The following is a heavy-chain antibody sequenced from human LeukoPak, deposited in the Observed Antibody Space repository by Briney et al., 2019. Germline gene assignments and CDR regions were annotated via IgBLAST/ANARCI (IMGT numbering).Heavy chain of an antibody. J-gene: IGHJ4*02. V-gene: IGHV3-23*01. CDR1: GFTFSSYA. Sequence: GGSLRLSCAASGFTFSSYAMSWVRQAPGKGLEWVSGISGSGGSTYYADSVKGRFTISRDNSKNTLYLRMNSLRAEDTAVYYCAKAGDYDFWSGYSSYFDYWGQGTLVTVSS. D-gene: IGHD3-3*01. CDR3: AKAGDYDFWSGYSSYFDY. CDR2: ISGSGGST.